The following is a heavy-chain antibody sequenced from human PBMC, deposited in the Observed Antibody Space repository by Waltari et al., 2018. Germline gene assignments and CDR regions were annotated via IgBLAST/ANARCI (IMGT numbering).Heavy chain of an antibody. Sequence: QVQLVQSGAEVKKPGSSVKVSCKASGGTFSSYAISWVRQAPGQGLEWMGGIIPILGIANYAQKFQGRVTIPADKSTSTAYMELSSLRSEDTAVYYCARQRRNQISTIFGEFDYWGQGTLVTVSS. CDR1: GGTFSSYA. J-gene: IGHJ4*02. D-gene: IGHD3-3*01. CDR2: IIPILGIA. V-gene: IGHV1-69*10. CDR3: ARQRRNQISTIFGEFDY.